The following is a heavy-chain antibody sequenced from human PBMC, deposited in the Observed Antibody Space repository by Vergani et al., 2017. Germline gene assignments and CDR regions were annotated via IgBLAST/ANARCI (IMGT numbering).Heavy chain of an antibody. CDR3: ARHRCSGGFFPSSYFYGMDV. CDR1: DSSIMTNPY. V-gene: IGHV4-38-2*01. Sequence: QVQLQESGPGLVKPSETLTLTFDVSDSSIMTNPYWGWFRQSPGKGLEWIGCIHHSGDTHYDSSLKSRVSISIVSSSKFSLSLTSVTAAHTAIYYCARHRCSGGFFPSSYFYGMDVWGHGTTVTVSS. CDR2: IHHSGDT. J-gene: IGHJ6*02. D-gene: IGHD3-10*02.